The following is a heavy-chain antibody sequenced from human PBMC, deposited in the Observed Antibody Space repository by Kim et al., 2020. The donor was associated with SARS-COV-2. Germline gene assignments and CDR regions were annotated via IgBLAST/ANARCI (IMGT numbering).Heavy chain of an antibody. J-gene: IGHJ4*02. Sequence: YSGTTYYNPSLTIRVTISVDTSKNQFSLKLSSVTAAVTAVYYCARGPGDYWGQGTLVTVAS. CDR2: YSGTT. CDR3: ARGPGDY. V-gene: IGHV4-39*01.